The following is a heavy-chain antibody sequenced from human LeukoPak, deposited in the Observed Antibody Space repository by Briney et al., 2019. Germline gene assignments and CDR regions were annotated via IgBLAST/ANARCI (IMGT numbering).Heavy chain of an antibody. Sequence: PGVSLRLSCAASGFTFSSYLMYWVRQAPGKGLVWVSRINRDGSSTIYADSVKGRVTISRDNAKHTLYLQMSSLRAEDTAVYYCARDLGGNWDYWGQGTLVTVS. V-gene: IGHV3-74*01. J-gene: IGHJ4*02. CDR3: ARDLGGNWDY. CDR1: GFTFSSYL. D-gene: IGHD4-23*01. CDR2: INRDGSST.